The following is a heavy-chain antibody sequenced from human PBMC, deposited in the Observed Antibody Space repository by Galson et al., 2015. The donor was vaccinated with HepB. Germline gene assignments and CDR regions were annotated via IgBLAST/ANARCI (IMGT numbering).Heavy chain of an antibody. Sequence: SLRLSCAASGFTFSSYGMHWVRQAPGKGLEWVAVIWYDGSNKYYADSVKGRFTISRDNSKNTLYLQMNSLRAEDTAVYYCARDPSSFWGIQLWLGLNYYYGMDVWGQGTTVTVSS. CDR1: GFTFSSYG. CDR3: ARDPSSFWGIQLWLGLNYYYGMDV. D-gene: IGHD5-18*01. CDR2: IWYDGSNK. J-gene: IGHJ6*02. V-gene: IGHV3-33*01.